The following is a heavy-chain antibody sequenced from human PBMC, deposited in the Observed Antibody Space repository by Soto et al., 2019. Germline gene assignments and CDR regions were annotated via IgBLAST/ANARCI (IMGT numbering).Heavy chain of an antibody. J-gene: IGHJ6*02. CDR3: ARDRSIAARPYGMDV. CDR2: INPSGGST. CDR1: GYTFTSYY. Sequence: QVQLVQSGAEGKKPGASVKVSCKASGYTFTSYYMHWVRQAPGQGLEWMGIINPSGGSTSYAQKFQGRVTMTRDTSTSTVYMELSSLRSEETAVYYCARDRSIAARPYGMDVWGQGTTVTVSS. D-gene: IGHD6-6*01. V-gene: IGHV1-46*01.